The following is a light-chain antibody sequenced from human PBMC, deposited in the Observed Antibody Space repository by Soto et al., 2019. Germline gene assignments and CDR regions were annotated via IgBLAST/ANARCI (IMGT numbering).Light chain of an antibody. Sequence: DIQITQYPSSLSASVGDRVTITCRARQSISSYLNWYQQKPGKAPKLLIYAASSLQSGVPSRFSGIGSGTDFTLTISSLQPEDFATYFCQQTYSTPPWTFGQGTKVDNK. V-gene: IGKV1-39*01. J-gene: IGKJ1*01. CDR1: QSISSY. CDR2: AAS. CDR3: QQTYSTPPWT.